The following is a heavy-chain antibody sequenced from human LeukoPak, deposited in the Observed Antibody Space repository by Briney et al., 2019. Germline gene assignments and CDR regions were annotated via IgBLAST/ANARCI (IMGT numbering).Heavy chain of an antibody. Sequence: SVKVSCKASGGTFSSYAISWVRQAPGQGLEWMGGIIPIFGTANYAQKFQGRVTITTDESTSTAYMELSSLRSEETAVYYCARDRGYSYGPDAFDIWGQGTMVTVSS. J-gene: IGHJ3*02. V-gene: IGHV1-69*05. CDR2: IIPIFGTA. CDR1: GGTFSSYA. CDR3: ARDRGYSYGPDAFDI. D-gene: IGHD5-18*01.